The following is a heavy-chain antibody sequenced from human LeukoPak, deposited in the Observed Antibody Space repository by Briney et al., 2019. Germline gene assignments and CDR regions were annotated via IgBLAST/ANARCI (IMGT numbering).Heavy chain of an antibody. CDR3: AKDHIVVVTANLEPTLFDY. J-gene: IGHJ4*02. D-gene: IGHD2-21*02. V-gene: IGHV3-23*01. CDR2: ISGSGGST. Sequence: PGGTLRLSCAASGFTFSSYGMSWVRQAPGKGLEWVSAISGSGGSTYYADSVKGRFTISRDNSKNTLYLQMNSLRAEDTAVYYCAKDHIVVVTANLEPTLFDYWGQGTLVTVSS. CDR1: GFTFSSYG.